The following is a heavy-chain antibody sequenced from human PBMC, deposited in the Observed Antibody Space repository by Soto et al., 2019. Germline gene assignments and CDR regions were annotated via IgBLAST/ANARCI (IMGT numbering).Heavy chain of an antibody. D-gene: IGHD3-10*01. CDR3: AKGLWYGELAAYFYHGVDV. Sequence: QVHLVESGGGAVRPGRSLKLSCVASGFTFSTYGMYWVRQAPGKGLEWAAVISYEGSNTYYADSVKGRFTISRDNSKNTLYLQMNSLRPEDTAVYFCAKGLWYGELAAYFYHGVDVWGQGTTVTVSS. CDR1: GFTFSTYG. V-gene: IGHV3-30*18. J-gene: IGHJ6*02. CDR2: ISYEGSNT.